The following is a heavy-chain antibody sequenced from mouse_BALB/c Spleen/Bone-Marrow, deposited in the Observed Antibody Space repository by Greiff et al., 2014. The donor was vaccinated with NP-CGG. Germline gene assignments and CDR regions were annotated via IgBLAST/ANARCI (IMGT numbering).Heavy chain of an antibody. CDR3: TRRYYDYDVRYFDY. J-gene: IGHJ2*01. D-gene: IGHD2-4*01. CDR1: GYAFSSYW. Sequence: QVQLKESGAELVRPGSSVKISCKASGYAFSSYWLNWVKQRPGQGLEWIGQIYPGDDDTNYNGKFKGKATLTADKPSSTAYVQLSSLTSEDSAVYFCTRRYYDYDVRYFDYWGQGTTLTVSS. V-gene: IGHV1-80*01. CDR2: IYPGDDDT.